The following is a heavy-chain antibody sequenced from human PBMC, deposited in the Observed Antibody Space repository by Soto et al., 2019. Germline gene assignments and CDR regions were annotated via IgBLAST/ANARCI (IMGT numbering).Heavy chain of an antibody. CDR1: GGTFSSYA. D-gene: IGHD5-12*01. CDR2: IIPIFGTA. V-gene: IGHV1-69*13. CDR3: ARSRRVSPTRYSSNDWDF. Sequence: SLKVDCKASGGTFSSYAISWVRQAPGQGLEWMGGIIPIFGTANYAQKFQGRVTITADESTSTAYMELSSLRSEDTAVYYCARSRRVSPTRYSSNDWDFRGQGTLVPGSP. J-gene: IGHJ4*02.